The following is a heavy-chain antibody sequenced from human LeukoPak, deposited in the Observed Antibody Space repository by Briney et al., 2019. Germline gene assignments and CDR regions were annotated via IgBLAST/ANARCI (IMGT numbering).Heavy chain of an antibody. Sequence: PGGSLRLSCAASRFTFSNYGMHWVRQAPGKGLEWISYISSSSSTIYYADSVKGRFTISRDNAKNSLYLQLNSLRAEDTAVYYCARDPLGSGGWYDYWGQGTLVTVSS. CDR1: RFTFSNYG. V-gene: IGHV3-48*01. CDR2: ISSSSSTI. CDR3: ARDPLGSGGWYDY. D-gene: IGHD2-15*01. J-gene: IGHJ4*02.